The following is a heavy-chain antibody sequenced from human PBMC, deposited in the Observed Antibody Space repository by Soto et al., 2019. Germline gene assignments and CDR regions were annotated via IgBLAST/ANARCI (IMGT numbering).Heavy chain of an antibody. J-gene: IGHJ5*02. CDR3: ARDSGSP. D-gene: IGHD3-10*01. CDR1: GNTVPNYA. CDR2: INAGNGNI. Sequence: ASVKVSCKASGNTVPNYAIHWVRQAPGQRLEWMGWINAGNGNIKYSQQFQGRITITRDTSASTAYMELSSLRSEDTAVYYCARDSGSPWGPGTLVTVS. V-gene: IGHV1-3*01.